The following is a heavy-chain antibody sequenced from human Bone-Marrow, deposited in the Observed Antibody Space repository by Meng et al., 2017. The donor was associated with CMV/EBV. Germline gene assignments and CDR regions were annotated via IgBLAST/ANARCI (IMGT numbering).Heavy chain of an antibody. V-gene: IGHV1-2*02. CDR2: INPNSGGT. CDR1: GYTFTGHY. J-gene: IGHJ4*02. CDR3: ARTWSYNWNYVGAYYFDY. D-gene: IGHD1-7*01. Sequence: ASVKVSCKASGYTFTGHYMHWVRQAPGQGLEWMGWINPNSGGTNYAQKFQGRVTMTRDTSISTAYMELSRLRSDDTAVYYCARTWSYNWNYVGAYYFDYWGQGTLVTVSS.